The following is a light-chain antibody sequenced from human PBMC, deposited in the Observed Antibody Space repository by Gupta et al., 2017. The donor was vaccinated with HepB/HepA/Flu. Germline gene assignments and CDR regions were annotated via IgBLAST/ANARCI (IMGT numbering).Light chain of an antibody. J-gene: IGKJ1*01. CDR3: QQYNNWPWT. V-gene: IGKV3-15*01. CDR2: GAS. Sequence: EIAMTQSQATLSVSPGERATLSCRASQSVSRNLAWYQQKPDQAPRLLIYGASTRATGIPARFSGSGSWTEFTLTISSLQSEDFAVYYCQQYNNWPWTFGQGTKEEIK. CDR1: QSVSRN.